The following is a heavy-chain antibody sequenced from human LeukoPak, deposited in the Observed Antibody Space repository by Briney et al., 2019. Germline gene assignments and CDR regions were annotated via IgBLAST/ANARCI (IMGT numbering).Heavy chain of an antibody. CDR2: MYYTGST. V-gene: IGHV4-59*01. Sequence: SETLSLTCAVSGGSISSYYWNWIRQSPGKGLEWIGYMYYTGSTSYNPSLNSRVTISIDTSKNQFSLKLSSVTAADTAVYYCARGERFLEWLAFDIWGQGTMVTVSS. J-gene: IGHJ3*02. CDR1: GGSISSYY. CDR3: ARGERFLEWLAFDI. D-gene: IGHD3-3*01.